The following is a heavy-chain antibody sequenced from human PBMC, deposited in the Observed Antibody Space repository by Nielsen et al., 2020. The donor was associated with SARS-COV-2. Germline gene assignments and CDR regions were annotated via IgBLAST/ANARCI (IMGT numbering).Heavy chain of an antibody. D-gene: IGHD3/OR15-3a*01. J-gene: IGHJ5*02. V-gene: IGHV3-33*01. CDR2: MWYHGGDE. CDR3: ARDLTFGAYWFDP. CDR1: GFTLSSHG. Sequence: GGSLRLSCEASGFTLSSHGMHWVRQPPGKELEWVAHMWYHGGDENYADSVRGRFTISRDHSKNTVYLQMSSLRVEDTAVYYCARDLTFGAYWFDPWSQGTLVTVSS.